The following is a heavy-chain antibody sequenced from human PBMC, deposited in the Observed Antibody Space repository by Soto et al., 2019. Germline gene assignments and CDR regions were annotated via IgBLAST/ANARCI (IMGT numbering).Heavy chain of an antibody. J-gene: IGHJ4*02. CDR2: INHSGST. V-gene: IGHV4-34*01. CDR3: ARGITGDRYFDY. Sequence: SETLSLTCAVYGGSFSGYYWSWIRQPPGKGLEWIGEINHSGSTNYNPSLKSRVTISVDTSKNQFSLKLSSVTAADTAVYYCARGITGDRYFDYWGQGTLVTVSS. D-gene: IGHD7-27*01. CDR1: GGSFSGYY.